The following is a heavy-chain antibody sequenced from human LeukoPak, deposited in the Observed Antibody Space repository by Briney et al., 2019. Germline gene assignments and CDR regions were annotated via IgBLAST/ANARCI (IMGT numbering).Heavy chain of an antibody. V-gene: IGHV1-46*01. CDR2: INPSGGST. CDR3: AIAHDFWSGYYLDY. CDR1: GYTFTSYY. Sequence: ASVKVSCKASGYTFTSYYMHWVRQAPGQGLEWMGIINPSGGSTSYAQKFQGRVTMTRDTSISTAYMELSRLRSDDTAVYYCAIAHDFWSGYYLDYWGQGTLVTVSS. D-gene: IGHD3-3*01. J-gene: IGHJ4*02.